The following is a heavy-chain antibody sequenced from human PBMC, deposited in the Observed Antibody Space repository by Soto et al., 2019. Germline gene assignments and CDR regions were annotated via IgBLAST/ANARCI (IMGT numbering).Heavy chain of an antibody. Sequence: ASVKVSCKASGYSFTDYHIHWVRQAPGQGLEWLGRINPKSGGTSTAQKFQGWVTMTRDRSISTVYMELTRLRSDDTAVYFCARGHSTDCSNGVCSFFYNHEMDVWGQGTTVTVYS. J-gene: IGHJ6*02. CDR3: ARGHSTDCSNGVCSFFYNHEMDV. V-gene: IGHV1-2*04. D-gene: IGHD2-8*01. CDR1: GYSFTDYH. CDR2: INPKSGGT.